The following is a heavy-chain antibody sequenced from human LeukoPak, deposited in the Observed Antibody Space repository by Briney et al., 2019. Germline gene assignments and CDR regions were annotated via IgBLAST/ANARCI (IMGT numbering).Heavy chain of an antibody. CDR2: IKQDGSEK. D-gene: IGHD6-19*01. CDR3: ARGSSGWPPFDP. J-gene: IGHJ5*02. V-gene: IGHV3-7*04. Sequence: GGSLRLSCAASGFTFSSYWMSWVRQAPGRGRAWVANIKQDGSEKYYVDSVKGRFTISRDNAKNSLYLQMNSLRAEDTAVYYCARGSSGWPPFDPWGQGTLVTVSS. CDR1: GFTFSSYW.